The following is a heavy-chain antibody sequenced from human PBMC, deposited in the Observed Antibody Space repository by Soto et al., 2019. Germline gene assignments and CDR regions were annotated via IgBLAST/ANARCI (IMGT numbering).Heavy chain of an antibody. V-gene: IGHV3-49*04. CDR3: TRDHPGSSGVSYWDAFDI. Sequence: GGSLRLSCTASGFTFGDYAMSWVRQAPGKGLEWVGFIRSKAYGGTTEYAASVKGRFTISRDESKSIAYLQMNSLKTEDTAVYYCTRDHPGSSGVSYWDAFDIWGQGTMVTVSS. CDR2: IRSKAYGGTT. J-gene: IGHJ3*02. CDR1: GFTFGDYA. D-gene: IGHD1-26*01.